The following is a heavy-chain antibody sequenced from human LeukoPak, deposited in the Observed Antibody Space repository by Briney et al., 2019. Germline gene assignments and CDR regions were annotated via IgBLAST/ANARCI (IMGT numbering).Heavy chain of an antibody. J-gene: IGHJ4*02. D-gene: IGHD3-10*01. Sequence: ASVKVSCKASVYSFTSYAMFLVRLAPGQRLEWIGWINAGHGNTKYSQKFQRRVTITRDTSASTAYMELSSLRSEDTAVYYCARDLGGSGSCPDYWGQGTLVTVSS. CDR3: ARDLGGSGSCPDY. CDR1: VYSFTSYA. V-gene: IGHV1-3*01. CDR2: INAGHGNT.